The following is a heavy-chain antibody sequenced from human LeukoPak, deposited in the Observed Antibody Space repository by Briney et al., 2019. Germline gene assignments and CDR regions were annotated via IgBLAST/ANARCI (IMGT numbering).Heavy chain of an antibody. CDR3: ARTYGSGSAPTVFFDY. Sequence: SETLSLTCTVSGGSISSSSYYWGWIRQPPGKGLEWIGSIYYSGSTYYNPSLKSRVAISVDTSKNQFSLKLSSVTAADTAVYYCARTYGSGSAPTVFFDYWGQGTLVTVSS. CDR1: GGSISSSSYY. CDR2: IYYSGST. D-gene: IGHD3-10*01. J-gene: IGHJ4*02. V-gene: IGHV4-39*07.